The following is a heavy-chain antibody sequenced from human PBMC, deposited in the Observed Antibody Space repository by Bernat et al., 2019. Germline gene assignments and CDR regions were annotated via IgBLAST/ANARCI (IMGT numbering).Heavy chain of an antibody. CDR1: GFTFSSYA. CDR2: ISGSGGNT. Sequence: LESGGNLVQPGGSLRLSCAVSGFTFSSYAMSWVRQAPGKGLEWVSAISGSGGNTYYADSVKGRFTISRDNSKNTLYLQMNSLRAEDTAVYYCAKDPAAFDWLVIDNWFDPWGQGTLVTVSS. CDR3: AKDPAAFDWLVIDNWFDP. V-gene: IGHV3-23*01. D-gene: IGHD3-9*01. J-gene: IGHJ5*02.